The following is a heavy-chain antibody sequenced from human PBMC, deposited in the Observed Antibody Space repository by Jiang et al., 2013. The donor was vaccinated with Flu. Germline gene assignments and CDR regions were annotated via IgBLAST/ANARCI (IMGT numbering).Heavy chain of an antibody. Sequence: PGLVKPSQTLSLTCTVSGGSITSGDFYWSWIRQPPGKGLEWIGHIYYNGTTAYNPSLKSRVTVSLDTSKNQFSLRLTSVNAADTAVYYCAREEPLAWFGGILFYGMDVWGQGTTVTVSS. CDR2: IYYNGTT. CDR3: AREEPLAWFGGILFYGMDV. J-gene: IGHJ6*02. CDR1: GGSITSGDFY. D-gene: IGHD3-10*01. V-gene: IGHV4-30-4*01.